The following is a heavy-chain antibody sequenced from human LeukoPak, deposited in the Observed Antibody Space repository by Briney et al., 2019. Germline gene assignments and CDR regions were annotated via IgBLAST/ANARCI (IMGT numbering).Heavy chain of an antibody. V-gene: IGHV3-23*01. CDR2: TVGSGPDT. D-gene: IGHD5-18*01. CDR1: GFTFTNYA. J-gene: IGHJ4*02. Sequence: GGSLRLSCAASGFTFTNYAMSWVRQTPGKGLEWVSATVGSGPDTYHADSVKGRFTISRDNAKNSLYLQMNSLRAEDTAVYYCARDGYSYGTTPFDYWGQGTLVTVSS. CDR3: ARDGYSYGTTPFDY.